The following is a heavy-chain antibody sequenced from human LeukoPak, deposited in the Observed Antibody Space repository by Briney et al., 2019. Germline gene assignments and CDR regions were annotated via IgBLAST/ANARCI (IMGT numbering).Heavy chain of an antibody. Sequence: SETLSLTCTVSGGSIRSYYWSWIRQPPGKGLEWIGYIYYSGSTSHNPSLKSRITISVDTSKNQFSLKLSSVTAADTAVYYCARHVAYGDYDYYYYYGMDVWGQGTTVTVSS. CDR1: GGSIRSYY. CDR3: ARHVAYGDYDYYYYYGMDV. J-gene: IGHJ6*02. CDR2: IYYSGST. D-gene: IGHD4-17*01. V-gene: IGHV4-59*08.